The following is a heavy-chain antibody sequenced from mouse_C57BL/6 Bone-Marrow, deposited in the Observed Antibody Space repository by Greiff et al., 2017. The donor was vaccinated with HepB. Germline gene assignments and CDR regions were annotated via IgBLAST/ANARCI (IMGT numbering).Heavy chain of an antibody. V-gene: IGHV1-74*01. CDR2: IHPSDSDT. J-gene: IGHJ4*01. Sequence: QVQLQQPGAELVKPGASVKVSCKASGYTFTSYWMHWVKQRPGQGLDWIGRIHPSDSDTNYNQKFKGKATLTVDKSSSTAYMQLSSLTSEDSAVYYCVSYDGYPYAMDYWGQGTSVTVSS. CDR1: GYTFTSYW. CDR3: VSYDGYPYAMDY. D-gene: IGHD2-3*01.